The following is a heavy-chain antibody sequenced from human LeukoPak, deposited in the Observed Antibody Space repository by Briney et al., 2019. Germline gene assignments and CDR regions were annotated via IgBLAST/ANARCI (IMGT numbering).Heavy chain of an antibody. CDR1: GFTFSTYA. D-gene: IGHD3-22*01. J-gene: IGHJ4*02. CDR2: ITGSGGAT. CDR3: AKDRGRYYDSNRYYWGYYFDS. Sequence: PGGSLRLSCAASGFTFSTYAVNWVRQAPGKGLEWVSAITGSGGATYYADSVKGRFTISRDNSKNTLYLQMSSLRAEDTAVYYCAKDRGRYYDSNRYYWGYYFDSWGQGILVTVST. V-gene: IGHV3-23*01.